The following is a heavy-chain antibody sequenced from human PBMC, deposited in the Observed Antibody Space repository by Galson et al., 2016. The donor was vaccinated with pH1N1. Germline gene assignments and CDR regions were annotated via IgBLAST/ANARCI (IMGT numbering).Heavy chain of an antibody. J-gene: IGHJ4*02. CDR3: ARGKLVDGDYEHSDY. D-gene: IGHD4-17*01. CDR1: GGSISSGGYY. CDR2: IYYSGST. V-gene: IGHV4-31*03. Sequence: TLSLTCTVSGGSISSGGYYWSWIRQHPGKGLEWIGYIYYSGSTYYNPSLKSRVTISVDTSKNRFSLKLSSVTAADTAVYYCARGKLVDGDYEHSDYWGQGTLVTVSS.